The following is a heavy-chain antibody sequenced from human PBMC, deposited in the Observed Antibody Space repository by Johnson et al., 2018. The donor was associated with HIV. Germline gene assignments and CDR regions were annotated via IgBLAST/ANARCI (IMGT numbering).Heavy chain of an antibody. CDR1: GFTFDDYA. V-gene: IGHV3-9*01. CDR3: ARERSIVLVVYAMPGAFDI. Sequence: VQLVESGGGLVQPGRSLRLSCAASGFTFDDYAMHWVRQATGKGLEWVSGISWNSGSIGYVDSVKGRFSISRDNAKHSLYLQMNSLRAEDTAVYYCARERSIVLVVYAMPGAFDIWGQGTMVTVSS. CDR2: ISWNSGSI. J-gene: IGHJ3*02. D-gene: IGHD2-8*02.